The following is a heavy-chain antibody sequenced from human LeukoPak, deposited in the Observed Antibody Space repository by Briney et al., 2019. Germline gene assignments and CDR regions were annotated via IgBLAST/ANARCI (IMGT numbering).Heavy chain of an antibody. V-gene: IGHV3-23*01. Sequence: PGGSLRLSCAASGFTFSSYAINWLRQAPGKGLEWVYAITGSGATTYYADSVRGRFTISRDNSKTTVYLQMNSLRGEDTAVYYCAKRAEDTARPFFDYWGQGTLVTVSS. D-gene: IGHD5-18*01. J-gene: IGHJ4*02. CDR3: AKRAEDTARPFFDY. CDR1: GFTFSSYA. CDR2: ITGSGATT.